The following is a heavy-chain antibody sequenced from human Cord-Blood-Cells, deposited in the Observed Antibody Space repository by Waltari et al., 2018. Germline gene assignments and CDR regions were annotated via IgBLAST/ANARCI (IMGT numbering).Heavy chain of an antibody. V-gene: IGHV1-2*02. D-gene: IGHD2-15*01. Sequence: QVQLVQSGAEVKKPGASVKVSCKASGYTFTGYYMHWVRQAPGQGLEWMGWINPNSGGTNYAQTFQGRVTMTRDTSISTAYMELSRLRSDDTAVYYCASEFPNCSGGSCYFDYWGQGTLVTVSS. J-gene: IGHJ4*02. CDR2: INPNSGGT. CDR3: ASEFPNCSGGSCYFDY. CDR1: GYTFTGYY.